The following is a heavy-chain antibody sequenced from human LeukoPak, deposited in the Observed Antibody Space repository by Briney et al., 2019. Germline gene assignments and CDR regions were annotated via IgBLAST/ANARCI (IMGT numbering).Heavy chain of an antibody. CDR1: GFTFSNYW. D-gene: IGHD6-19*01. J-gene: IGHJ4*02. Sequence: GGSLRLSCTASGFTFSNYWMSWVRQAPGKGLEWVANIKQDGSVQYYVDSVKGRFTISRDSAKNSLYLQMNSLRAEDTAVYYCARKWAVAGSSYFDYWGQGTLVTVSS. V-gene: IGHV3-7*03. CDR2: IKQDGSVQ. CDR3: ARKWAVAGSSYFDY.